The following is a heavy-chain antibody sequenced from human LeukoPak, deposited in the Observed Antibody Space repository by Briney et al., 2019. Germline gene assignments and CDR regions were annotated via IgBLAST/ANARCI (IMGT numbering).Heavy chain of an antibody. J-gene: IGHJ3*02. Sequence: GGSVTVSCLASGGTFSSYALSWVRQAPGQGLEGMGLMNPNSGNTDYAQNFQGRVTFTRNTSITTTYKELSSLRSEDTAVYYGERGGMGTVTTGAFHIWGQGTMVTVSS. CDR3: ERGGMGTVTTGAFHI. D-gene: IGHD4-11*01. V-gene: IGHV1-8*03. CDR2: MNPNSGNT. CDR1: GGTFSSYA.